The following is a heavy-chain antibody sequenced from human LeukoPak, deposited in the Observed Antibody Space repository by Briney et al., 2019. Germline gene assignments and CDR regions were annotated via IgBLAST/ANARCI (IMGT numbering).Heavy chain of an antibody. V-gene: IGHV4-34*01. CDR1: GWSFSGYY. CDR2: INHIGST. Sequence: PSETLSLTCAVYGWSFSGYYWSWIRQPPGKGLEWIGEINHIGSTNYNPSLKSRVTISVDTSKNQFSLKLSCVTAADTAVYYCAGGYGSGSYSLEDYYYYYGMDVWGQGTTVTVSS. CDR3: AGGYGSGSYSLEDYYYYYGMDV. J-gene: IGHJ6*02. D-gene: IGHD3-10*01.